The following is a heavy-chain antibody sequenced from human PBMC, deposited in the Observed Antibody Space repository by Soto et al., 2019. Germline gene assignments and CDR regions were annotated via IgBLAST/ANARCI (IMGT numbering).Heavy chain of an antibody. CDR2: ISAYNGNT. D-gene: IGHD6-6*01. V-gene: IGHV1-18*01. CDR3: ARVPGGSSSCVDY. Sequence: ASVKVSCKASGYTFTSYGISWVRQAPGQGLEWMGWISAYNGNTNYAQKFQGRVTITRDTSASTAYMELSSLRSEDTAVYYCARVPGGSSSCVDYWGQGTLVTVSS. CDR1: GYTFTSYG. J-gene: IGHJ4*02.